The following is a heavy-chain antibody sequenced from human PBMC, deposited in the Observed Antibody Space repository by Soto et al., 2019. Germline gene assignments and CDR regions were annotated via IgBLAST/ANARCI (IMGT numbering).Heavy chain of an antibody. Sequence: ASVKVSCKASGGTFSSYAISWVRQAPGQGLEWMGGIIPIFGTANYAQKFQGRVTITADESTSTAYMALSSLRSEDTAVHYCARLSGPLWMHTGWFDPWGQGTLVTVSS. V-gene: IGHV1-69*13. D-gene: IGHD1-1*01. CDR3: ARLSGPLWMHTGWFDP. CDR1: GGTFSSYA. CDR2: IIPIFGTA. J-gene: IGHJ5*02.